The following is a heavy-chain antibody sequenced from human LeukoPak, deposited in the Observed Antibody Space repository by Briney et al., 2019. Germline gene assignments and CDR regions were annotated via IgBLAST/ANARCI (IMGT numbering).Heavy chain of an antibody. D-gene: IGHD2-2*01. J-gene: IGHJ5*02. Sequence: PETLSLTCTVSGGSISSSSYYWGWIRQPPGKGLEWIGSIYYSGSTYYNPSLKSRVTISVDTSKNQFSLKLSSVTAADTAVYYCASAIVVVPAAIPPEAWFDPWGQGTLVTVSS. V-gene: IGHV4-39*01. CDR2: IYYSGST. CDR3: ASAIVVVPAAIPPEAWFDP. CDR1: GGSISSSSYY.